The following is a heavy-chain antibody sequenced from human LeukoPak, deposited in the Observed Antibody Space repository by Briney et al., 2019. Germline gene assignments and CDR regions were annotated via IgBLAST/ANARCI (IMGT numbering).Heavy chain of an antibody. J-gene: IGHJ4*02. CDR3: AREHIWFGDLLDF. Sequence: RGSLRLSCAAPGFTFSSYTMNWVRQAPGKGLEWVSSISSSSSYIYYADSVKGRFTISRDNAKSSLYLQMSSLRAEDTAVYYCAREHIWFGDLLDFWGQGTLVTVSS. V-gene: IGHV3-21*01. CDR1: GFTFSSYT. D-gene: IGHD3-10*01. CDR2: ISSSSSYI.